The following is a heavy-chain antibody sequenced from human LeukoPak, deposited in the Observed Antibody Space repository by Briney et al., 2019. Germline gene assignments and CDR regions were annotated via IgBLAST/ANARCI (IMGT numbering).Heavy chain of an antibody. J-gene: IGHJ4*02. V-gene: IGHV3-33*06. CDR1: GFTFSSYG. D-gene: IGHD6-19*01. Sequence: GGSLRLSCAASGFTFSSYGMHWVRQAPGKGLEWVAVMWYDGSNKYYADSVKGRFTISRDNSKNTLYLQMNSLRAEDTAVYYCAKDYGSGWYYYFDYWGQGTLVTVSS. CDR2: MWYDGSNK. CDR3: AKDYGSGWYYYFDY.